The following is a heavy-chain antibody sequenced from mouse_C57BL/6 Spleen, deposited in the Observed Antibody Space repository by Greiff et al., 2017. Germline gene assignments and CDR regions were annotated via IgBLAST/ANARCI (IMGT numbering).Heavy chain of an antibody. CDR2: ISSGSSTI. Sequence: EVKLMESGGGLVKPGGSLKLSCAASGFTFSDYGMHWVRQAPEKGLEWVAYISSGSSTIYYADTVKGRFTISRDNAKNTLFLQMTSLRSEDTAMYYCAPLTGPFAYWGQGTLVTVSA. J-gene: IGHJ3*01. CDR3: APLTGPFAY. CDR1: GFTFSDYG. V-gene: IGHV5-17*01. D-gene: IGHD4-1*01.